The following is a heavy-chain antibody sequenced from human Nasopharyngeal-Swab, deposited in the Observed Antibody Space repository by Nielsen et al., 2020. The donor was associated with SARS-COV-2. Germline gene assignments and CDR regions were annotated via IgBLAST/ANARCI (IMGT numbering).Heavy chain of an antibody. Sequence: WIRQPPGKGLEWVSLISGDGGSTYYADSVKGRFTISRDNAKNSLYLQMNSLRAEDTAVYYCAAYYYGSGSGAYWGQGTLVTVSS. CDR2: ISGDGGST. D-gene: IGHD3-10*01. CDR3: AAYYYGSGSGAY. V-gene: IGHV3-43*02. J-gene: IGHJ4*02.